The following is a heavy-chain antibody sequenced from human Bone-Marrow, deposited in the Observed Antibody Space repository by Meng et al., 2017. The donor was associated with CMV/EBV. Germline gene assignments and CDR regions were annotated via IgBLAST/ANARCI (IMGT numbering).Heavy chain of an antibody. D-gene: IGHD2/OR15-2a*01. Sequence: ASVKASCKTSEYNFNAYYIHWVRQAPGQGLEWMGWINPKSYDTKYAEKFQGRVTMTRDTSIDTAYMDLSSLTPDDTAMYYCVRVSVSRRSLPFYFYAMDVWGQGTTVTVSS. CDR3: VRVSVSRRSLPFYFYAMDV. CDR1: EYNFNAYY. CDR2: INPKSYDT. J-gene: IGHJ6*02. V-gene: IGHV1-2*02.